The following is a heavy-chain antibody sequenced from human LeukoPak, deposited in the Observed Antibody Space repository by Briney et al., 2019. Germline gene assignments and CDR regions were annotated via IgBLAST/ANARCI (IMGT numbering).Heavy chain of an antibody. CDR1: GFTFSSYW. D-gene: IGHD6-19*01. J-gene: IGHJ5*02. V-gene: IGHV3-7*05. CDR3: ARLITVAGTNWFDP. Sequence: GGSLRLSCAASGFTFSSYWMSWVRQAPGKGQEWVANIKEDGSEKHYVDSVKGRFTISRDNAKNSLYLQMNSLRAEDTAVYYCARLITVAGTNWFDPWGQGTLVTVSS. CDR2: IKEDGSEK.